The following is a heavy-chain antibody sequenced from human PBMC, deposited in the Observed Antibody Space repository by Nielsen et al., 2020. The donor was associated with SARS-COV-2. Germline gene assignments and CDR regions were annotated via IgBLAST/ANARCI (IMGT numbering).Heavy chain of an antibody. J-gene: IGHJ4*02. CDR3: AKGRSGHLGYFDY. CDR2: ISGGGGST. Sequence: GESLKISCAASGFTFSSYAMSWVRQAPGKGLEWVSAISGGGGSTYYADSVKGRFTISRDNSKNTLYLQMNSLRAEDTAVYYCAKGRSGHLGYFDYWGQGTLVTVSS. D-gene: IGHD3-3*01. V-gene: IGHV3-23*01. CDR1: GFTFSSYA.